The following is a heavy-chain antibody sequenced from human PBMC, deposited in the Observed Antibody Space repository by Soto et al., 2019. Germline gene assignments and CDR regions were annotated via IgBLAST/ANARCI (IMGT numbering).Heavy chain of an antibody. CDR2: ILPILGIA. CDR1: GGTFSSYT. D-gene: IGHD2-2*03. CDR3: ARGANGHGSSTSCSYYYYYGMDV. J-gene: IGHJ6*02. V-gene: IGHV1-69*02. Sequence: QVQLVQSGAEVQKPGSSVKVSCKASGGTFSSYTISWVRQAPGQGLEWMGRILPILGIANYAQKFQGRVTITADKSTSAEYMELSSLRYEDKAVYYCARGANGHGSSTSCSYYYYYGMDVWGQGTTVTVSS.